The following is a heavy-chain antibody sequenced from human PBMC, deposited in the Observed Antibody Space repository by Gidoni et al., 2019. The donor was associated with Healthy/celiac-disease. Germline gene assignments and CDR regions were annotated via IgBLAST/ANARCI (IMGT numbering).Heavy chain of an antibody. CDR1: GFPVSSTY. J-gene: IGHJ6*02. Sequence: GGGLVQPRGSLRLSCAASGFPVSSTYLSWVRQAPGKGLAWVSVIYSGGSTYYADSVKGRFTISRDNSKNTLYLQMNSLRAEDTAVYYCASDAQQGYYDFWSGYYTTTYYYGMDVWGQGTTVTVSS. CDR3: ASDAQQGYYDFWSGYYTTTYYYGMDV. CDR2: IYSGGST. D-gene: IGHD3-3*01. V-gene: IGHV3-66*02.